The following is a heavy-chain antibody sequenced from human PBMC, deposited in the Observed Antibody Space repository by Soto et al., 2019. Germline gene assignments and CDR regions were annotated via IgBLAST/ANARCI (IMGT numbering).Heavy chain of an antibody. Sequence: QVQLQESGPGLVKPSQTLSLTCTVSGGSISSGGYYWSWIRQHPGKGLEWIGYIYYSGSTYYNPSLKSRVTISVDTSKNQFPLKLGSVTAADTAVYYCARDGGGVSRYWYFDLWGRGTLVTVSS. CDR3: ARDGGGVSRYWYFDL. J-gene: IGHJ2*01. CDR1: GGSISSGGYY. D-gene: IGHD3-16*01. CDR2: IYYSGST. V-gene: IGHV4-31*03.